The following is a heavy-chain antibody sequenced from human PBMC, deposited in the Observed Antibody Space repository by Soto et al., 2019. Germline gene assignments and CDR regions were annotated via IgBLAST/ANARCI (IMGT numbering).Heavy chain of an antibody. J-gene: IGHJ4*02. Sequence: ASGKVSCKTPGYTFTDYDLNWVRQAPGQGLEYMGWVSPENRNAGYAPQFRGRVSMTTDTSFSTAYLELTHLTYEDRADYYCEMNPGFWGEGTMVTVSS. CDR2: VSPENRNA. D-gene: IGHD5-12*01. V-gene: IGHV1-8*01. CDR1: GYTFTDYD. CDR3: EMNPGF.